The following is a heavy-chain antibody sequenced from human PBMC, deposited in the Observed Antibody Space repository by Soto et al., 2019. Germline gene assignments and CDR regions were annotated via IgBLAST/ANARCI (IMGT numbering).Heavy chain of an antibody. D-gene: IGHD3-22*01. CDR2: IIPIFGTA. CDR3: AREGASGSHIGY. CDR1: GGTFSSYA. Sequence: QVQLVQSGAEVKKPGSSVKVSCKASGGTFSSYAISWVRQAPGQGLEWMGGIIPIFGTANYAQKFQGRVTITADESTSTAHMELSSLTSEDTAVYYCAREGASGSHIGYWGQGTLVTVSS. V-gene: IGHV1-69*01. J-gene: IGHJ4*02.